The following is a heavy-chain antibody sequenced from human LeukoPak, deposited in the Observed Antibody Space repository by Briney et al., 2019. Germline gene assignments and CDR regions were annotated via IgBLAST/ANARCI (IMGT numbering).Heavy chain of an antibody. CDR1: GGTFSSYA. CDR2: IIPIFGTA. J-gene: IGHJ5*02. CDR3: ARDPTPYYDSVNWFDP. V-gene: IGHV1-69*01. Sequence: SVKVSCKASGGTFSSYAISWVRQAPGQGLEWMGGIIPIFGTANYAQKFQGRVTITADESTSTAYMGLSSLRSEDTAVYYCARDPTPYYDSVNWFDPWGQGTLVTVSS. D-gene: IGHD3-3*01.